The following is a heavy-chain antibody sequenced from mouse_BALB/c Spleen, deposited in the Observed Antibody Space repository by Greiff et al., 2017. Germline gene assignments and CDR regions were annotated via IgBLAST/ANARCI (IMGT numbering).Heavy chain of an antibody. J-gene: IGHJ4*01. V-gene: IGHV5-17*02. Sequence: EVKVVESGGGLVQPGGSRKLSCAASGFTFSSFGMHWVRQAPEKGLEWVAYISSGSSTIYYADTVKGRFTISRDNPKNTLFLQMTSLRSEDTAMYYCARGGRYDAMDYWGQGTSVTVSS. CDR1: GFTFSSFG. CDR3: ARGGRYDAMDY. CDR2: ISSGSSTI.